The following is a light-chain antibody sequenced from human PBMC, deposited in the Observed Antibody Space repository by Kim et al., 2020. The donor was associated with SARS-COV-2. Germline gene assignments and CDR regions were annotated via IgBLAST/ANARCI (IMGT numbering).Light chain of an antibody. Sequence: APGQRVTISCTGGSSNIGAGYDVHWYQQLPGTAPKLLIYGNSNRPSGVPDRFSGSKSGTSASLAITGLQAEDEADYYCQSYDSSPVFGGGTQLTVL. J-gene: IGLJ3*02. CDR2: GNS. V-gene: IGLV1-40*01. CDR3: QSYDSSPV. CDR1: SSNIGAGYD.